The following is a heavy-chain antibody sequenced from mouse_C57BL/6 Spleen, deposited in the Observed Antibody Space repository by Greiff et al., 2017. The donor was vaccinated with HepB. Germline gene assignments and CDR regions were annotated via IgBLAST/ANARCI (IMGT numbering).Heavy chain of an antibody. CDR1: GYTFTSYW. V-gene: IGHV1-55*01. CDR2: IYPGSGST. Sequence: QVQLQQPGAELVKPGASVKMSCKASGYTFTSYWITWVKQRPGQGLEWIGDIYPGSGSTNYNEKFKSKATLTVDKSSSTAYMQLSSLTSEDSAVYYCAKERHGGYWGQGTLVTVSA. CDR3: AKERHGGY. J-gene: IGHJ3*01.